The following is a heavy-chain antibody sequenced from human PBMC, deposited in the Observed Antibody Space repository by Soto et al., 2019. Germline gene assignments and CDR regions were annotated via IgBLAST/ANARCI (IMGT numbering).Heavy chain of an antibody. CDR2: ITSTSSYI. CDR1: GFGLTEYS. J-gene: IGHJ6*02. Sequence: GGSLRLSCVASGFGLTEYSMNWVRQAPGKGLEWVASITSTSSYIYYADSVKGRFTISRYNAKKSLYVQMNSLRAEDTDVNYCARGGAFGDYNFYYGLDVWGQGTTVTVSS. V-gene: IGHV3-21*01. D-gene: IGHD4-17*01. CDR3: ARGGAFGDYNFYYGLDV.